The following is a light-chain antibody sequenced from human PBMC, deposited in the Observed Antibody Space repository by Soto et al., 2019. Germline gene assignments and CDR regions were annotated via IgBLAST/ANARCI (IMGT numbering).Light chain of an antibody. Sequence: DIVMTQSPDSLAVSLGERATFNGKSSQSILDRSKNKYYLAWYQQKSGQPPKLLIYWASIREPGVPDRFTGSGSGTDFTLTISSLQAEDVAVYYCQQYFTSPWTFGQGTKVEI. CDR2: WAS. CDR3: QQYFTSPWT. CDR1: QSILDRSKNKYY. V-gene: IGKV4-1*01. J-gene: IGKJ1*01.